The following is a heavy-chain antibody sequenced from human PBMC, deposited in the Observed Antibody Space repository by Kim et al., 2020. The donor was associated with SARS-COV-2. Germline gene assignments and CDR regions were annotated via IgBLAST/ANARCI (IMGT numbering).Heavy chain of an antibody. D-gene: IGHD3-22*01. Sequence: GGSLRLSCTASGFTFGGYAMSWVRQAPGKGLEWVGFIRSKAYGGTTEYAASVKGRFTISRDDYKSIAYLQMNSLKTEDTAVYYCTRPESYYESSGYYSRYYYYGMDVWGQGTTVTVSS. J-gene: IGHJ6*02. CDR2: IRSKAYGGTT. CDR3: TRPESYYESSGYYSRYYYYGMDV. CDR1: GFTFGGYA. V-gene: IGHV3-49*04.